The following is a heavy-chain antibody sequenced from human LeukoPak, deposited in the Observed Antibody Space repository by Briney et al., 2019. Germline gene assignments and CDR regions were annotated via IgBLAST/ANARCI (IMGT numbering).Heavy chain of an antibody. D-gene: IGHD6-13*01. CDR1: GGSISSYY. J-gene: IGHJ6*02. Sequence: SETLSLTCTVSGGSISSYYWSWIRQPAGKGLEWIGRIYTSGSTNYNPSLKSRVTMSVDTSKNQFSLKLSSVTAADTAVYYCARDGGQAGEAAADDPRFFFAGDYGMDVWGQGTTVTVSS. CDR3: ARDGGQAGEAAADDPRFFFAGDYGMDV. CDR2: IYTSGST. V-gene: IGHV4-4*07.